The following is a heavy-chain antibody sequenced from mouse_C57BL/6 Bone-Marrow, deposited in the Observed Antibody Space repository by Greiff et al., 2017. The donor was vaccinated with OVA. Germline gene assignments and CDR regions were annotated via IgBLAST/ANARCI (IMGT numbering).Heavy chain of an antibody. J-gene: IGHJ4*01. CDR3: ARHWDYGSGFMDY. D-gene: IGHD1-1*01. CDR2: ISNGGGST. CDR1: GFTFSDYY. V-gene: IGHV5-12*01. Sequence: EVMLVESGGGLVQPGGSLKLSCAASGFTFSDYYMYWVRQTPEKRLEWVAYISNGGGSTYYPDTVKGRFTISRDNAKNTLYLQMSRLKSEDTAMYYCARHWDYGSGFMDYWGQGTSVTVSS.